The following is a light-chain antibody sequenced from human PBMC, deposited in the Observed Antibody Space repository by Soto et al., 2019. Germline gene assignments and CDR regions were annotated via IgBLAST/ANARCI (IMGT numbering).Light chain of an antibody. J-gene: IGLJ2*01. CDR1: SSNIGAGYD. CDR3: QSYDSSLSGSV. Sequence: QSVLTQPPSVSGAPGQRVTISCTGISSNIGAGYDVHWYQQLPGTAPKLLIYGNSNRPSGVPDRFSGSKSGTSASLAITVLQAEVEADYYCQSYDSSLSGSVFGGGTKLTVL. CDR2: GNS. V-gene: IGLV1-40*01.